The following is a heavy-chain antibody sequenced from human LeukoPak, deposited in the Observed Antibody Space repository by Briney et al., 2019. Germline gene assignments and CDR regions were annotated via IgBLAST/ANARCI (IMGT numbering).Heavy chain of an antibody. Sequence: PSETLSLTCTVSGGSISSYYWSWIRQPPGKGLEWIGYIYYSGSTNYNPSLKSRVTVSVAASKTQFFLRLTSVTAADTAVYYCARLTSGTLGGFDSWGQGTLVTVSS. CDR3: ARLTSGTLGGFDS. D-gene: IGHD3-10*01. CDR2: IYYSGST. J-gene: IGHJ4*02. CDR1: GGSISSYY. V-gene: IGHV4-59*08.